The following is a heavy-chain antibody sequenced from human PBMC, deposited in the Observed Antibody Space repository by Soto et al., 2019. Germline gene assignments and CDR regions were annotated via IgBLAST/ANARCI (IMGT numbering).Heavy chain of an antibody. V-gene: IGHV1-69*12. CDR2: IIPMFGTT. CDR3: ARGSPPPAHDVYYFDY. CDR1: GDTFGTSA. J-gene: IGHJ4*02. D-gene: IGHD3-16*01. Sequence: QVQLVQSGAEVKKPGSSVKVSCKASGDTFGTSAISWVRQAPGQGLEWMGGIIPMFGTTNYAQRLRDRVRITADESTTTADMELTSLRSEDTALYYCARGSPPPAHDVYYFDYWGQGTLVTVSS.